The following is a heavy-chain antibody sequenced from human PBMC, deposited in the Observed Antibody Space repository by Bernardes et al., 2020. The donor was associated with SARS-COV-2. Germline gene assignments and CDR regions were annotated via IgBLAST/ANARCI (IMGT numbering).Heavy chain of an antibody. D-gene: IGHD1-20*01. CDR1: GGSIRYYY. V-gene: IGHV4-59*12. J-gene: IGHJ4*02. CDR2: IYYSGST. CDR3: AKDSRYNVDYFDY. Sequence: SETLSLTCSVSGGSIRYYYWSWIRQPPGKGLEWIGYIYYSGSTGYNPSLKSRVTISRDSSKNQFSLKLSSVTAEDTAVYYCAKDSRYNVDYFDYWGQGTLVTVSS.